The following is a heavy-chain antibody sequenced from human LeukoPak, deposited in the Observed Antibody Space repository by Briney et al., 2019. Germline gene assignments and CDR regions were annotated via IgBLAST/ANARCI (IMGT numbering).Heavy chain of an antibody. Sequence: SETLSLTCAVYGGSFSVYYWSWIRQPPGKGLEWIGEINHSGSTNYNPSLKSRVTISVDTSKNQFSLKLSSVTAADTAVYYCARPYYDILTDYGMDVWGQGTTVTVSS. J-gene: IGHJ6*02. V-gene: IGHV4-34*01. CDR3: ARPYYDILTDYGMDV. CDR1: GGSFSVYY. CDR2: INHSGST. D-gene: IGHD3-9*01.